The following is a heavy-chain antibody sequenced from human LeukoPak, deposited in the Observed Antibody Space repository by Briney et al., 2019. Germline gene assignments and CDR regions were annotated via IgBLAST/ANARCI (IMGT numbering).Heavy chain of an antibody. CDR1: GGTFSSYA. V-gene: IGHV1-69*04. J-gene: IGHJ3*02. D-gene: IGHD2-15*01. Sequence: GASVKVSCKASGGTFSSYAISWVRQAPGQGLEWMGRIIPILGIANYAQKFQGRVTITADKSTSTAYMELSSLRSEDTAVYYCARSAAAYDAFDIWGQGTMVTVSS. CDR2: IIPILGIA. CDR3: ARSAAAYDAFDI.